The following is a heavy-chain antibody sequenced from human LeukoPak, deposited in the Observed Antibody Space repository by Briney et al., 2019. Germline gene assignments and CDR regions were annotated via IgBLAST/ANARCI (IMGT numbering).Heavy chain of an antibody. Sequence: ATVKVSCKASGYTFTSYAMNWVRQAPGQGLEWMGWINTNTGNPTYAQGFTGRFVFSLDTSVSTAYLQISSLKAEDTAVYYCASTRGKQWLNWYFDLWGRGTLVTVSS. CDR2: INTNTGNP. D-gene: IGHD6-19*01. V-gene: IGHV7-4-1*02. J-gene: IGHJ2*01. CDR3: ASTRGKQWLNWYFDL. CDR1: GYTFTSYA.